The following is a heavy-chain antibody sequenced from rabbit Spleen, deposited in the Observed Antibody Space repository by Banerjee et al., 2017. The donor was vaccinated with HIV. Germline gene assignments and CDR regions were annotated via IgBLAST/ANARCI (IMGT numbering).Heavy chain of an antibody. V-gene: IGHV1S45*01. J-gene: IGHJ4*01. CDR2: IDTGSSGFT. D-gene: IGHD1-1*01. CDR3: ARDLASSSGYYLGL. CDR1: GFTISGYW. Sequence: QEQLEESGGRLVQPGGSLTLSCKAFGFTISGYWMNWVRQAPGKGLEWIACIDTGSSGFTYFASWAKGRFTISKTSSTTVTLQTTSLTAADTATYFCARDLASSSGYYLGLWGPGTLVTVS.